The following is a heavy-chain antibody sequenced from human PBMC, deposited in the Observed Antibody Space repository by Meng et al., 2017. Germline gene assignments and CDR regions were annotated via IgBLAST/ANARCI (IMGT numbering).Heavy chain of an antibody. Sequence: ASVKVSCKASGYTFIGYYMHWVRQAPGQGLEWMGRINPRRGDTNSAQKFQGRVTMTRDTSISTAYMELSSLRSDDTAVYYCVRGGNQPRPLVDYWGQGTLVTVSS. D-gene: IGHD1-26*01. V-gene: IGHV1-2*06. J-gene: IGHJ4*02. CDR3: VRGGNQPRPLVDY. CDR1: GYTFIGYY. CDR2: INPRRGDT.